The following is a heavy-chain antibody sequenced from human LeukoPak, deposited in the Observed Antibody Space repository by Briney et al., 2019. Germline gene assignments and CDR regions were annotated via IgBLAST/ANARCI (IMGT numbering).Heavy chain of an antibody. J-gene: IGHJ4*02. Sequence: GASVKVSCKASGYTFTTYGITWVRQASGQGLEWMGWISAYNGNTNYAQKLQGRVTMTTDTSTSTAYMELRSLRSDDTAVYYCARALVDGYKELGYWGQGTLVTVSS. CDR2: ISAYNGNT. D-gene: IGHD5-24*01. CDR1: GYTFTTYG. CDR3: ARALVDGYKELGY. V-gene: IGHV1-18*01.